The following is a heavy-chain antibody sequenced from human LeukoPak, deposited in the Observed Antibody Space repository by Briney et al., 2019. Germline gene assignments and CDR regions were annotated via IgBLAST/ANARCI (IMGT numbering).Heavy chain of an antibody. V-gene: IGHV3-33*06. CDR3: AKVALGGTESFIGDFDY. CDR2: IWYDGSNK. D-gene: IGHD2-15*01. J-gene: IGHJ4*02. CDR1: GFTFSSYG. Sequence: GGSLRLSCAASGFTFSSYGMHWVRQAPGKGLEWVAVIWYDGSNKYYADSVKGRFTISRDNSKNTLYLQMNSLRAEDTAVYYCAKVALGGTESFIGDFDYWGQGTLVTVSS.